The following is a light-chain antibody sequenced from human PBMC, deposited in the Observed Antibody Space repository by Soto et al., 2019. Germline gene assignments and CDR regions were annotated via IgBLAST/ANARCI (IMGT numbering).Light chain of an antibody. V-gene: IGKV1-9*01. CDR3: LQLNRYPLT. CDR1: QPISNY. J-gene: IGKJ4*01. Sequence: DIQLTQSPSFLSASVGDRVTITCRASQPISNYLAWYQQKPGKAPELLIYSASTLQSGVPSRFSGSGGGSWTEFSLTIRALQPDDFATYYCLQLNRYPLTFGGVTKV. CDR2: SAS.